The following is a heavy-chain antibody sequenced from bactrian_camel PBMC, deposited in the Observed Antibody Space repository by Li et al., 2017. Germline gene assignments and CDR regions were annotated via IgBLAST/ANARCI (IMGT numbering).Heavy chain of an antibody. CDR1: GFTFSSSW. Sequence: HVQLVESGGGLVQPGGSLRLSCVGSGFTFSSSWMYWVRQAPGKGLEWVSTINNSGGTTYSADSVKGRFTISRDNAKNTLYLQLNSLKTEDTAMYYCTKDRGRAVPAGSFDYWAQGTQVTVS. D-gene: IGHD6*01. V-gene: IGHV3S1*01. J-gene: IGHJ6*01. CDR3: TKDRGRAVPAGSFDY. CDR2: INNSGGTT.